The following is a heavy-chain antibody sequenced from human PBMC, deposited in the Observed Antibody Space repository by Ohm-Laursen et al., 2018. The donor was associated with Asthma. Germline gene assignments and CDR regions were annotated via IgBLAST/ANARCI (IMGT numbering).Heavy chain of an antibody. V-gene: IGHV3-23*01. CDR3: TTAVDYTGSGSVAF. CDR2: IDGSGGRT. Sequence: SLRLPCAASGFTFNKHHMTWVRQAPGKGLEWVSAIDGSGGRTYYADSVKGRFTISRDNPRNTLYLQMNSLKTEDTAVYYCTTAVDYTGSGSVAFWGQGTLVTVPS. D-gene: IGHD3-10*01. CDR1: GFTFNKHH. J-gene: IGHJ4*02.